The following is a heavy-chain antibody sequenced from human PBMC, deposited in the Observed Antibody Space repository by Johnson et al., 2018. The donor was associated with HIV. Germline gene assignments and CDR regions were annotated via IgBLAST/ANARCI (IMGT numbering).Heavy chain of an antibody. V-gene: IGHV3-7*01. J-gene: IGHJ3*02. Sequence: EVQLVESGGGLVQPGGSLRLSCVVSGFPFSSFWMHWVRQTPGKGLEWVANINQDGSEKYYVDSARGRFTISRDNSKNTLYLQMNSLRAEDTAVYYCARVEPIRRAIDAFDIWGQGTMVTVSS. CDR2: INQDGSEK. CDR3: ARVEPIRRAIDAFDI. CDR1: GFPFSSFW.